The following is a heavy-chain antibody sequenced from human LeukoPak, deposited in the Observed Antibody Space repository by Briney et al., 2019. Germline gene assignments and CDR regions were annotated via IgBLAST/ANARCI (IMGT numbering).Heavy chain of an antibody. J-gene: IGHJ4*02. D-gene: IGHD6-19*01. CDR1: GFTFSSYW. Sequence: GGCLRLSCAASGFTFSSYWISWVRQAPGKGLEWVANIKQDGSEKYYVDSVKGRFTISRDNAKNSLYLQLNSLRAEDTAVYYCARSPYTSGWYGVGYWGQGTLVTVSS. V-gene: IGHV3-7*01. CDR3: ARSPYTSGWYGVGY. CDR2: IKQDGSEK.